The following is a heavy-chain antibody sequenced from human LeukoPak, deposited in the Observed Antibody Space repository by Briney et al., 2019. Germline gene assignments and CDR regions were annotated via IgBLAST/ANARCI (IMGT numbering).Heavy chain of an antibody. CDR2: ISSNGGST. V-gene: IGHV3-64*01. Sequence: PGGSLRLSCAASGFTFSSYAMHWVRQAPGKGLEYVSAISSNGGSTYYANSVKGRFTISRDNSKNTLYLQMGSLRAEDMAVYYCARGLITIFGVVLHDYYFDYWGKGTLVTVSS. CDR3: ARGLITIFGVVLHDYYFDY. D-gene: IGHD3-3*01. J-gene: IGHJ4*02. CDR1: GFTFSSYA.